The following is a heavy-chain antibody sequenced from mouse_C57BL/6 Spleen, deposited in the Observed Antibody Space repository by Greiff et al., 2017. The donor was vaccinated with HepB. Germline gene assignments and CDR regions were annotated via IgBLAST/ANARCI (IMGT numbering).Heavy chain of an antibody. CDR1: GYTFTSYW. J-gene: IGHJ2*01. D-gene: IGHD2-3*01. V-gene: IGHV1-72*01. CDR2: IDPNSGGT. CDR3: ERFHDGYLYYFDY. Sequence: QVQLKQPGAELVKPGASVKLSCKASGYTFTSYWMHWVKQRPGRGLEWIGRIDPNSGGTKYNEKFKSKATLTVDKPSSTAYMQLGSLTSEDSAVYYCERFHDGYLYYFDYWGQGTTLTVSS.